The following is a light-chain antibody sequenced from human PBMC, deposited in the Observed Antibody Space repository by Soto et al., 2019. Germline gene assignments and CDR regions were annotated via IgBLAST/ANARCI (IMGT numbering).Light chain of an antibody. CDR2: DAS. J-gene: IGKJ1*01. V-gene: IGKV1-5*01. CDR1: QTINNW. Sequence: DIQMTQSPSTLSASVGDRVTITCRSSQTINNWLAWYQQKPGEAPRLLIYDASNLETRVPSRFSGSGYGAEFTLTTNSLPPEDFATYYSQQEDSFLTFGQGTTVEV. CDR3: QQEDSFLT.